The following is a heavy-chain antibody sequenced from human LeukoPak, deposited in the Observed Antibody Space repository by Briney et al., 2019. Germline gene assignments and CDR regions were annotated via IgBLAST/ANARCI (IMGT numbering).Heavy chain of an antibody. CDR2: ISGGGGST. V-gene: IGHV3-23*01. CDR1: GFTFSSYA. D-gene: IGHD1-14*01. CDR3: AKSRGTYHVFDS. J-gene: IGHJ4*02. Sequence: GGSLRLSCVASGFTFSSYAMSWVRQAPGKGVEWVSVISGGGGSTHYAHSVKGRFTISRDNSKNTLYLQMNNLRAEDTAVYYCAKSRGTYHVFDSWGLGTLVTVSS.